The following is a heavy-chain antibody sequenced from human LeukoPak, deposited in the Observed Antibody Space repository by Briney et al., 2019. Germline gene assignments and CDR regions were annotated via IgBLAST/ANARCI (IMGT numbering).Heavy chain of an antibody. Sequence: SETLSLTCTVSGGSISSYYWSWIRQPPGKGLEWIGYIYYSGSANYNPSLKSRVTISVDTSKNQFSLKLSSVTAADTAVYYCAGEDRSSGWYQRSTWGQGTLVTVSS. CDR2: IYYSGSA. V-gene: IGHV4-59*01. D-gene: IGHD6-19*01. J-gene: IGHJ5*02. CDR3: AGEDRSSGWYQRST. CDR1: GGSISSYY.